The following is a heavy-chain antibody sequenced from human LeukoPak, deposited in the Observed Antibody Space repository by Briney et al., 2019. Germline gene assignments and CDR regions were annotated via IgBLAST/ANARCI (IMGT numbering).Heavy chain of an antibody. J-gene: IGHJ6*03. CDR1: GLTFSSYS. CDR3: ARGRYYMDV. Sequence: GGSLRLSCAASGLTFSSYSMNWARQAPGKGLEWVSYISSSSSTIYYADSVKGRFTISRDNAKNSLYLQMNSLRAEDTAVYYCARGRYYMDVWGKGTTVTVSS. CDR2: ISSSSSTI. V-gene: IGHV3-48*01.